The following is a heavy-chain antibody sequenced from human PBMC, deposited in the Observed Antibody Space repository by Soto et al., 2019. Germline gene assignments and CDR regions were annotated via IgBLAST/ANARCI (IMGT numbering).Heavy chain of an antibody. CDR3: AGQFWSGYYYYYGMDV. Sequence: GGSLRLSCAASGFTFSSYWMSWVRQAPGKGLEWVANIKQDGSEKYYVDSVKGRFTISRDNAKNSLYLQMNSLRAEDTAVYYCAGQFWSGYYYYYGMDVWGQGTTVTVSS. V-gene: IGHV3-7*03. J-gene: IGHJ6*02. CDR1: GFTFSSYW. D-gene: IGHD3-3*01. CDR2: IKQDGSEK.